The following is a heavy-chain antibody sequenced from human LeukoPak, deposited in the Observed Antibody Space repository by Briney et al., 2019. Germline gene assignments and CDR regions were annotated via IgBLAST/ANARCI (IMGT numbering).Heavy chain of an antibody. CDR3: AKECGRDYDDRAFDI. CDR1: GFTFSNYP. J-gene: IGHJ3*02. Sequence: TGGSLRLSCAASGFTFSNYPMTWVRQSPERGLEWVSAISGTGGSTSYADSLKGRFTISRDNSKNTLYLQMSSLTAEDTAVYYCAKECGRDYDDRAFDIWGQGTMVTVSS. D-gene: IGHD3-22*01. CDR2: ISGTGGST. V-gene: IGHV3-23*01.